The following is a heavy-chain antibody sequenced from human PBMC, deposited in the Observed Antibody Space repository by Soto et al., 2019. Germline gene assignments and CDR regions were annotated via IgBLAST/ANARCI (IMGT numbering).Heavy chain of an antibody. Sequence: LTELSMHWVRQAPGKGLEWMGGFDPEDGEAIYAQKFQGRVTMTEDTSTDTAYMELSSLRSEDTAVYYCATDQVQYYDSSGPMAYWGQGTLVTVSS. J-gene: IGHJ4*02. V-gene: IGHV1-24*01. CDR3: ATDQVQYYDSSGPMAY. D-gene: IGHD3-22*01. CDR2: FDPEDGEA. CDR1: LTELS.